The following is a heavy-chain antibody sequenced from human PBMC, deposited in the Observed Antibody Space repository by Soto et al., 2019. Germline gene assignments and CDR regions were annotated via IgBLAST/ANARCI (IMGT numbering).Heavy chain of an antibody. J-gene: IGHJ4*02. D-gene: IGHD5-18*01. Sequence: ASMKVSCKASGYTFISSAVHWVRQAPGQRPEWMGWINGVDGYTKFSRKFQGRVTIRTGTSASTVYMDVSSLTYEKMGVNNCTRVYGYIFANWGQGTLDTVSS. CDR3: TRVYGYIFAN. V-gene: IGHV1-3*01. CDR2: INGVDGYT. CDR1: GYTFISSA.